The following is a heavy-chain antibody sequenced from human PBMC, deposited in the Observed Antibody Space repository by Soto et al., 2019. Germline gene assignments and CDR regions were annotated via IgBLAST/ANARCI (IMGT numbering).Heavy chain of an antibody. Sequence: VQLVESGGGLVQPGGSLRLSCAASGFTFSDYYMSWIRQAPGKGLEWVSYISSSGSTIYYADSVKGRFTISRDNAKNSLYLQMNSLRAEDTAVYYCARVDSSGWYGILGKEYFQHWGQGTLVTVSS. CDR2: ISSSGSTI. CDR3: ARVDSSGWYGILGKEYFQH. D-gene: IGHD6-19*01. J-gene: IGHJ1*01. CDR1: GFTFSDYY. V-gene: IGHV3-11*01.